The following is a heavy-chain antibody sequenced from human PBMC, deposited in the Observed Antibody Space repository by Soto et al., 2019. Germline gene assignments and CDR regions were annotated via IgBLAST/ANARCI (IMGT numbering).Heavy chain of an antibody. CDR1: GYIFTDYY. CDR3: ARASMTPRIDAFDI. D-gene: IGHD3-22*01. CDR2: INPNSGGT. J-gene: IGHJ3*02. V-gene: IGHV1-2*06. Sequence: ASVKVSCKASGYIFTDYYMHWVRQAPGQELGWMGRINPNSGGTNYAQKFQGRVTMTRDTSISTAYTELSSLRSEDTATYYCARASMTPRIDAFDIWGQGTMVTVSS.